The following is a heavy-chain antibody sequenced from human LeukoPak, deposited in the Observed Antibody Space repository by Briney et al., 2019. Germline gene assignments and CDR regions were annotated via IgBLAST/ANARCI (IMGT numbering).Heavy chain of an antibody. D-gene: IGHD5-18*01. J-gene: IGHJ4*02. V-gene: IGHV3-66*01. CDR1: GFTISANF. Sequence: GGSLRLSCAASGFTISANFMSWVRQAPGKGLEWVSIMYSVGSTFYADSVKGRFTISRDPSKNSLDLQMDSLRVDDTAVYNCARDLSGYSYGFGGDLWGQGTLVTVSS. CDR3: ARDLSGYSYGFGGDL. CDR2: MYSVGST.